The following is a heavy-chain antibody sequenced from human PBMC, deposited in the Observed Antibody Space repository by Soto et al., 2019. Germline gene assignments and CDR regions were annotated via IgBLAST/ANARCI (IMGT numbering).Heavy chain of an antibody. CDR3: ATLLGSVTTFDS. CDR2: IRQDSSVK. V-gene: IGHV3-7*01. D-gene: IGHD1-1*01. CDR1: GLTFSSRW. Sequence: GGSLRLSCATSGLTFSSRWMSWVRQASGKGLEWVASIRQDSSVKKYVDSVEGRFTISRDNAKDSLYLQMNGLNADDTAVYYCATLLGSVTTFDSWGQGTLVTVSS. J-gene: IGHJ5*01.